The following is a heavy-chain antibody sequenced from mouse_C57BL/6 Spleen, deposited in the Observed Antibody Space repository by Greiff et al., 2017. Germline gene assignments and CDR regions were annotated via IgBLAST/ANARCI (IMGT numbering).Heavy chain of an antibody. V-gene: IGHV1-15*01. Sequence: LQQSGAELVRPGASVTLSCKASGYTFTDYEMHWVKQTPVHGLEWIGAIDPETGGTAYNQKFKGKAILTADKSSSTSYMELRSLTSEDSAVYYWTRSGTTTVVATPDYWGQGTTLTVSS. CDR3: TRSGTTTVVATPDY. CDR2: IDPETGGT. J-gene: IGHJ2*01. CDR1: GYTFTDYE. D-gene: IGHD1-1*01.